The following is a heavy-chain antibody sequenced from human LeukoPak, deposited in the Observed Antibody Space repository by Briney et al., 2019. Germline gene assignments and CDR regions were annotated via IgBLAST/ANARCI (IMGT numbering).Heavy chain of an antibody. CDR2: IIPIFGTA. D-gene: IGHD3-3*01. V-gene: IGHV1-69*13. CDR3: ARAGITIFGVVIMGGYYFDY. J-gene: IGHJ4*02. CDR1: GGTFSSYA. Sequence: ASAKVSCKASGGTFSSYAISWVRQAPGQGLEWMGGIIPIFGTANYAQKFQGRVTITADESTSTAYMELSSLRSEDTAVYYCARAGITIFGVVIMGGYYFDYWGQGTLVTVSS.